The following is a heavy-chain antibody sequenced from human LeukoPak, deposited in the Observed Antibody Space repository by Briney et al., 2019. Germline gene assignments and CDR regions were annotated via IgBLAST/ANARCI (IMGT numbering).Heavy chain of an antibody. D-gene: IGHD6-19*01. CDR2: INPNSGGT. J-gene: IGHJ5*02. V-gene: IGHV1-2*02. CDR3: ARDVSGWPNWFDP. Sequence: ASVKVSCKASGYTFTGYYMHWVRQAPGQGLEWMGWINPNSGGTNYAQKFQGRVTMTRDTSISTAYMELSRLRSDDTAVYYCARDVSGWPNWFDPWGQGTLVTVSS. CDR1: GYTFTGYY.